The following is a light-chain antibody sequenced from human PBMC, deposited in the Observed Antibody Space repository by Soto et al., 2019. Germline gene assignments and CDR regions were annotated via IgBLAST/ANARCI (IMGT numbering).Light chain of an antibody. CDR2: EVS. Sequence: QSALTQPPSASASPGQSVTISCTGTSSDVGGYNYVSWYQQHPGKAPKLMIYEVSKRPSGVPDRFSGSKSGNTASLTVSGLQADDEADYCCSSYAGSNNLVFGGGTKLTVL. J-gene: IGLJ2*01. CDR3: SSYAGSNNLV. CDR1: SSDVGGYNY. V-gene: IGLV2-8*01.